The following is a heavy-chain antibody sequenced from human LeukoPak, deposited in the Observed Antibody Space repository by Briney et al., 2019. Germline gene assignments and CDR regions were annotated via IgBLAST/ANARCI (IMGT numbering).Heavy chain of an antibody. D-gene: IGHD2-2*01. CDR1: GFTFNSYW. V-gene: IGHV3-74*01. J-gene: IGHJ4*02. CDR3: ALRYCTSTSCHPYFDY. CDR2: INNDGSST. Sequence: GGSLRLSCAASGFTFNSYWMHWVRQAPGKGLVWVSRINNDGSSTNYADSVKGRFTTSRDNAKNTLYLQMNSLRAEDTAVYYCALRYCTSTSCHPYFDYWGQGTVVTVSS.